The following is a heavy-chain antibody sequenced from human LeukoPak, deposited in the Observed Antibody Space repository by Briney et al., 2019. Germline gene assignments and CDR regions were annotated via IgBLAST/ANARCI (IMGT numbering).Heavy chain of an antibody. CDR2: IKQDGSDK. J-gene: IGHJ4*02. D-gene: IGHD5-12*01. CDR1: GFTFSTYW. Sequence: PGGSLRLSCAASGFTFSTYWMSWVRQAPGKGLEWVAKIKQDGSDKHYVDSAKGRFTISRDNAKNSLYLQMNSLRAEDTAVYYCARDPSGYDFFDYWGQGTLVTVSS. CDR3: ARDPSGYDFFDY. V-gene: IGHV3-7*05.